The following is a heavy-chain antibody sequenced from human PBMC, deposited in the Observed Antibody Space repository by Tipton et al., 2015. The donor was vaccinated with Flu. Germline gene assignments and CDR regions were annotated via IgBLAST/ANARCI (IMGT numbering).Heavy chain of an antibody. CDR2: IFHTGST. CDR1: GYSISSDYY. V-gene: IGHV4-38-2*02. J-gene: IGHJ4*02. Sequence: TLSLTCTVSGYSISSDYYWGWIRQPPGKGLEWIGNIFHTGSTYYNPSLKTRVTISLDKSKNRFSLRLSSVTAADTAVYYCARADNSGYYGWPYYFDYWGQGTLVTVSS. D-gene: IGHD3-22*01. CDR3: ARADNSGYYGWPYYFDY.